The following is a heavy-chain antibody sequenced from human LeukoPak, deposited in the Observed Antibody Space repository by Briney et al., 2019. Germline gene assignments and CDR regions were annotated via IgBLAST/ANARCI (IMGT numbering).Heavy chain of an antibody. V-gene: IGHV3-23*01. Sequence: PGGSLRLSCAASGFTFCSYAMSWVRQAPGKGLEWVSAISGSCGSTYYADAVKGRFTISRDNSKNTLYLQMNSLRDEDTAVYYCVRDATYYYSAMDVWGQGPTVPVS. CDR3: VRDATYYYSAMDV. J-gene: IGHJ6*02. CDR1: GFTFCSYA. CDR2: ISGSCGST.